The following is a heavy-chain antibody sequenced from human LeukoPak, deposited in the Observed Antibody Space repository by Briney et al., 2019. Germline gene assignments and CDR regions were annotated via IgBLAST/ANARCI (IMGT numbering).Heavy chain of an antibody. CDR1: GGSLNGYY. J-gene: IGHJ4*02. CDR2: IFYTGSI. D-gene: IGHD4-23*01. V-gene: IGHV4-59*01. Sequence: SETLSLTCTVSGGSLNGYYWGWIRQPPGKGLEYIGFIFYTGSINYDSSLKSRITISLDTSKNLFSLKLRPVTAADTAVYHCARFAYGGYYFDYWGQGALVTVSS. CDR3: ARFAYGGYYFDY.